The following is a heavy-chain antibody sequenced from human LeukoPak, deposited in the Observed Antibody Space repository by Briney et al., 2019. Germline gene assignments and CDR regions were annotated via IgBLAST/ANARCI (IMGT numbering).Heavy chain of an antibody. Sequence: GGSLRLSCAASGFTFSSYTMNWVRQAPGKGLEWVSSISSSSSTIYYADSVKGRFTISRDNDKNSLYLQTNSLTDEDTAVYYCATDVDYWGQGTLDSWGQGTLVTVSS. V-gene: IGHV3-48*02. D-gene: IGHD7-27*01. CDR2: ISSSSSTI. CDR1: GFTFSSYT. CDR3: ATDVDYWGQGTLDS. J-gene: IGHJ4*02.